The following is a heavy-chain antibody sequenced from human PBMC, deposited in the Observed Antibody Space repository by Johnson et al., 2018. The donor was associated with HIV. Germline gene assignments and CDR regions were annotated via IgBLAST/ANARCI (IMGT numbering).Heavy chain of an antibody. CDR2: ISYDGGNK. CDR3: AKGRSTGWYLALDM. CDR1: GFTFSRYA. J-gene: IGHJ3*02. V-gene: IGHV3-30-3*01. D-gene: IGHD6-19*01. Sequence: VQVVESGGGLVQPGGSVRLSCAASGFTFSRYAMHWVRQAPGKGLEWVAVISYDGGNKYYADSVKGRFTISRDNSKNTLYLQMNSLRAEDTALYYCAKGRSTGWYLALDMWGQGTMVTVSS.